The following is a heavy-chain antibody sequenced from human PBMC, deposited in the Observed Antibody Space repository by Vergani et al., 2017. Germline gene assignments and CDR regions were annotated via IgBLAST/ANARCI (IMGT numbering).Heavy chain of an antibody. CDR2: IYNSGNG. Sequence: QMQLQESGPGLVKASETLSLTCTVSGDSIISRSYYWGWIRQPPGKGLEWIGSIYNSGNGDSSSSLKSRVPISADTSKNQFSLRLTSVTAADTAVYYCARGGMRYCSSTSCPSFDYWGQGTLVTVSS. V-gene: IGHV4-39*01. J-gene: IGHJ4*02. CDR3: ARGGMRYCSSTSCPSFDY. CDR1: GDSIISRSYY. D-gene: IGHD2-2*01.